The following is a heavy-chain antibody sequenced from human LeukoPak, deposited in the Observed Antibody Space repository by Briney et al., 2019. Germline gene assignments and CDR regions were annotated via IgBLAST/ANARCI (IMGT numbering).Heavy chain of an antibody. CDR1: GGSISSGGYY. CDR2: SYCSGST. V-gene: IGHV4-31*11. J-gene: IGHJ5*02. Sequence: SETLSLTCAVSGGSISSGGYYWIRIPQPPGKGLEWVGYSYCSGSTYYNPPLKSRVTISVNTSKNQFSLKLSSVTAADTAVYYCAREHPPPTNGFDPWGQGSLVTVSS. CDR3: AREHPPPTNGFDP.